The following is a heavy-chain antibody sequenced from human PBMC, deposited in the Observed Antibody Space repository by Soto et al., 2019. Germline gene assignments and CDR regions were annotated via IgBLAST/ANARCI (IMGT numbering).Heavy chain of an antibody. J-gene: IGHJ5*02. CDR2: ISPNNGNT. Sequence: ASVKVSCKGSGYIFTTYRIAWVRQAPGQGLEWMGLISPNNGNTNYEQKVQGRVTMTTDTSTSTAYMELRSLTSEDTAVYYCAREAFGVHSSWFDXWGQGTMVTVSX. CDR1: GYIFTTYR. CDR3: AREAFGVHSSWFDX. D-gene: IGHD6-13*01. V-gene: IGHV1-18*04.